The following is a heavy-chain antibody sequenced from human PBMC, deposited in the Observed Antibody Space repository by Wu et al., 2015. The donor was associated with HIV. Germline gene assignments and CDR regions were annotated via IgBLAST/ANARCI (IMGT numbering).Heavy chain of an antibody. V-gene: IGHV1-2*02. Sequence: QVQLLQSGAEVKKPGASVKVSCKTSGYSFTAYYMHWVRQAPGQGLEWMGRLNPNTGAADSAQNFQGRITLTRDTSINTAYMELYGLRPEDTAIYYCASGIQSGGANYWGQGTLVTVSS. J-gene: IGHJ4*02. CDR2: LNPNTGAA. D-gene: IGHD2-21*01. CDR3: ASGIQSGGANY. CDR1: GYSFTAYY.